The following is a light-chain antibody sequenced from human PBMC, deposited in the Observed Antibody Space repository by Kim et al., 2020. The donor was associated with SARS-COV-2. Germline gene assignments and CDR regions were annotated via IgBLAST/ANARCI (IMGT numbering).Light chain of an antibody. CDR3: QQYDTYPYT. CDR2: KAS. J-gene: IGKJ2*01. CDR1: QSITTW. V-gene: IGKV1-5*03. Sequence: DIQMTQSPSTLSAFVGDRVTITCRASQSITTWLAWYQQKPGRAPKLLIYKASNLESGVPSRFSGSGSGTEFTLTISSLQPDDFATYYCQQYDTYPYTFGQGTKVDIK.